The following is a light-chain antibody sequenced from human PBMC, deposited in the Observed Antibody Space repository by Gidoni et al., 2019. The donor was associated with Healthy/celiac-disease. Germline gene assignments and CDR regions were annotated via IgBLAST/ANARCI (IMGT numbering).Light chain of an antibody. J-gene: IGKJ2*01. CDR1: QSVLYSSSNKNY. CDR2: WAS. V-gene: IGKV4-1*01. CDR3: QQYYNTPYT. Sequence: DIVMTQSPDSLAVSLGERATINCKSSQSVLYSSSNKNYLAWYQQKPRQPPKLLIYWASTRESGVPDRFSGSGSGTDFTLTISSLQAEDVAVYYCQQYYNTPYTFGQXTKLEIK.